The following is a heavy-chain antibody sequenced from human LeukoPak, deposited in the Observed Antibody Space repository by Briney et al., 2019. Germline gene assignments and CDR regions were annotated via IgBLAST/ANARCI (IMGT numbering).Heavy chain of an antibody. CDR3: ARVAGHYDSSGYAWSAFDY. CDR1: GFIFSSFW. Sequence: PGGSLRLSCAASGFIFSSFWMTWVRKAPGKGLEWVANINQDGSEKYYVDSVKGRFTVSRDNAKNSLYLQMNSLRAEDTAVYYCARVAGHYDSSGYAWSAFDYWGQGTLVTVSS. D-gene: IGHD3-22*01. J-gene: IGHJ4*02. V-gene: IGHV3-7*01. CDR2: INQDGSEK.